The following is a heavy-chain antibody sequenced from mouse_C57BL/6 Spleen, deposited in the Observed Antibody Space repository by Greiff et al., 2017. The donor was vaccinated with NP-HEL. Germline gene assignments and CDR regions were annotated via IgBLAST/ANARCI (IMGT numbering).Heavy chain of an antibody. CDR2: IWSGGST. V-gene: IGHV2-2*01. D-gene: IGHD4-1*01. CDR1: GFSLTSYG. J-gene: IGHJ4*01. Sequence: QVQLKQSGPGLVQPSQSLSITCTVSGFSLTSYGVHWVRQSPGKGLEWLGVIWSGGSTDYNAAFISRLSISKDNSKIQFFFKMNSLQAYDTAIYYCARNKLGRYYAMDYWGQGTSVTVSS. CDR3: ARNKLGRYYAMDY.